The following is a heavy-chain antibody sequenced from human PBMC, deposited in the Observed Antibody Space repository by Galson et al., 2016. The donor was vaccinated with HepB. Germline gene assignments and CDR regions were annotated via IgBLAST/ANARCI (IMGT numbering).Heavy chain of an antibody. CDR1: GFTLSRYW. V-gene: IGHV3-7*04. D-gene: IGHD3-16*01. CDR2: IKEDGSEK. CDR3: TRDIAAFGGVME. Sequence: LRLSCAGSGFTLSRYWMSWVRQAPGNGLEWVANIKEDGSEKKYVDSVKGRFTISRDNAKNSVYLQMNSLRAEDTAVYYCTRDIAAFGGVMEWGQGTLVTISS. J-gene: IGHJ4*02.